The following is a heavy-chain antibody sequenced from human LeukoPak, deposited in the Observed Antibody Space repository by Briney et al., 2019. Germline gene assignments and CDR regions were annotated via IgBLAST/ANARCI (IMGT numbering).Heavy chain of an antibody. CDR2: ISGSGGST. V-gene: IGHV3-23*01. J-gene: IGHJ4*02. CDR1: GFXFSSYA. CDR3: AKAPSGYYYYFDY. Sequence: GGSLRLSCAASGFXFSSYAISWVRQAPGKGLKWVSAISGSGGSTYYADSVKGRFTISRDNSKNTLYLQMNSLRAEDTAVYYCAKAPSGYYYYFDYWGQGTLVTVSS. D-gene: IGHD3-22*01.